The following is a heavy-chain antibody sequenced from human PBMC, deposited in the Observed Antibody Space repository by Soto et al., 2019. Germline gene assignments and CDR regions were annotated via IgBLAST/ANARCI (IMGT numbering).Heavy chain of an antibody. J-gene: IGHJ6*02. CDR2: TYYRSKWYN. V-gene: IGHV6-1*01. CDR1: GDSVSSNSAA. Sequence: SQTLSLTCAISGDSVSSNSAAWNWIRQSPSRGLEWLGRTYYRSKWYNDYAVSVKSRITINPDTSKNQFSLQLNSVTPEDTAVYYCAATLQELSGGYYGMDVWGQGTTVTVSS. D-gene: IGHD6-25*01. CDR3: AATLQELSGGYYGMDV.